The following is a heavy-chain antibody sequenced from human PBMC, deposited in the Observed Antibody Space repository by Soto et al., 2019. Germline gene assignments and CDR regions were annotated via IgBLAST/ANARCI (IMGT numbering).Heavy chain of an antibody. CDR3: ARAHVPQDCSGGSCYALDY. CDR1: GYSFTSD. CDR2: MNPNSGNT. V-gene: IGHV1-8*01. J-gene: IGHJ4*02. Sequence: QVQLVQSGAEVKKPGASVKVSCKTSGYSFTSDVNWVRQATGQGLEWMGWMNPNSGNTGYAQKFQGRVTMTRDTSISTAYMELSSLRSEDTAVYYCARAHVPQDCSGGSCYALDYWGQGTLVTVSS. D-gene: IGHD2-15*01.